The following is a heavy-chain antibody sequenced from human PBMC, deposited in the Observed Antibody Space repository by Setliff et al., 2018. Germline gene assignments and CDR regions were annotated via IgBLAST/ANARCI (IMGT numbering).Heavy chain of an antibody. CDR1: GYTLTELS. V-gene: IGHV1-24*01. CDR2: FDPEDSET. J-gene: IGHJ4*02. CDR3: ATDFSSYYDSSGYYPSGY. D-gene: IGHD3-22*01. Sequence: RASVKVSCKVSGYTLTELSMHWVRQAPGKGLEWMGGFDPEDSETIYAQKFQGRVTMTEDTSTDTAYMELSSLRSEDTAVYYCATDFSSYYDSSGYYPSGYWGQGTLVTVSS.